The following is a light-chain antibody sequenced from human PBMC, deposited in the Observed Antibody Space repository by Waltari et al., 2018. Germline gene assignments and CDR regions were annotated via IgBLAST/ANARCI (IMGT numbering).Light chain of an antibody. V-gene: IGLV2-8*01. CDR3: SSYAGSNKGV. J-gene: IGLJ2*01. CDR2: EVT. Sequence: QSALTQPPSASGSPGQSVTISCTGTSSDVGAYNYVSWYKQHPGQAPKLMIYEVTKRPSGVPDRFSGSKSGNTASLTVSGLQAEDEADYYCSSYAGSNKGVFGGGTHLTVL. CDR1: SSDVGAYNY.